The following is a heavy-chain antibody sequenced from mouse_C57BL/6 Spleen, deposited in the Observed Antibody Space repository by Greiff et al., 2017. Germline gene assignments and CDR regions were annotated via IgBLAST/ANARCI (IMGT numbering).Heavy chain of an antibody. J-gene: IGHJ2*01. CDR1: GFTFSSYT. V-gene: IGHV5-9*01. Sequence: VQRVESGGGLVKPGGSLKLSCAASGFTFSSYTMSWVRQTPEKRLEWVATISGGGGNTYYPDSVKGRFTISRDNAKNTLYLQMSSLRSEDTALYYCARATMVTTNFDYWGQGTTLTVSS. CDR3: ARATMVTTNFDY. CDR2: ISGGGGNT. D-gene: IGHD2-2*01.